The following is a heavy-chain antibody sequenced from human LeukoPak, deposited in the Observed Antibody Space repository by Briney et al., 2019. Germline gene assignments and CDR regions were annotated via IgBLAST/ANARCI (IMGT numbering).Heavy chain of an antibody. Sequence: PSETLSLTCTVSGGSISSSSYYWSWIRQPAGKGLEWIGRIYTSGSTNYNPSLKSRVTISVDTSKNQFSLKLSSVTAADTAVYYCARDPREPAAYDYWGQGTLVTVSS. CDR2: IYTSGST. V-gene: IGHV4-61*02. J-gene: IGHJ4*02. CDR1: GGSISSSSYY. CDR3: ARDPREPAAYDY. D-gene: IGHD2-2*01.